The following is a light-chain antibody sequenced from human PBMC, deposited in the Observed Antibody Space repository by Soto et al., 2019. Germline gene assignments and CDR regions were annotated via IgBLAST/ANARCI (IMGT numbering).Light chain of an antibody. J-gene: IGLJ2*01. Sequence: QSVLTQPPSASGTPGQRVTISCSGSYSNIGSNTVNWYQQLPGTAPKLLIYTNNQRPSGVPDRFSGSKSGTSASLAISGLQSEDEADYYCAAWDDSLNVVVFGGGTQLTVL. V-gene: IGLV1-44*01. CDR2: TNN. CDR3: AAWDDSLNVVV. CDR1: YSNIGSNT.